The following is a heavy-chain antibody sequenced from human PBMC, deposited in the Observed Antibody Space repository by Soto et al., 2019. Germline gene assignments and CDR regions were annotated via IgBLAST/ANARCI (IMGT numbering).Heavy chain of an antibody. V-gene: IGHV2-70*01. CDR2: IDWDDDK. CDR1: GFSLSTSGMC. Sequence: SGPTLVNPTQALTLTCTFSGFSLSTSGMCVSWIRQPPGKALEWLALIDWDDDKYYSTSLKTRLTISKDTSKNQVVLTMTNMDPVDTATYYCARDSRYFDWLSPEAYYYGMDVWGQGTTVTVSS. D-gene: IGHD3-9*01. J-gene: IGHJ6*02. CDR3: ARDSRYFDWLSPEAYYYGMDV.